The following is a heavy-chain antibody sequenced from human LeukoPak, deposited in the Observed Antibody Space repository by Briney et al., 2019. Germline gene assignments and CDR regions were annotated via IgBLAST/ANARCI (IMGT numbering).Heavy chain of an antibody. CDR1: GFTFSSYT. V-gene: IGHV3-21*01. J-gene: IGHJ4*02. Sequence: GGSLRLSCAASGFTFSSYTMNWVRQAPGKGLEWVSSISGSSNYIYYADSVKGRFTISRDNAKNSLYLQMNSLRAEDTAVYCCARDAYGSSVDYWGQGTLVTVSS. CDR3: ARDAYGSSVDY. CDR2: ISGSSNYI. D-gene: IGHD1-26*01.